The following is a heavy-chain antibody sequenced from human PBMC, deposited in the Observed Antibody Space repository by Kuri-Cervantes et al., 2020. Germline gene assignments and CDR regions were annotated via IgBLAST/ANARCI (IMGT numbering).Heavy chain of an antibody. Sequence: SETLSLTCTVSGGSISSSSYYWGWIRQPPGKGLEWIGSIYYSGSTYYNPSLKSRVTISVDKSKNQFSLKLSSVTAADTAVYYCARYVGGWYSRDYYGMDVWGQGTTVTVSS. CDR2: IYYSGST. CDR1: GGSISSSSYY. V-gene: IGHV4-39*07. CDR3: ARYVGGWYSRDYYGMDV. J-gene: IGHJ6*02. D-gene: IGHD6-19*01.